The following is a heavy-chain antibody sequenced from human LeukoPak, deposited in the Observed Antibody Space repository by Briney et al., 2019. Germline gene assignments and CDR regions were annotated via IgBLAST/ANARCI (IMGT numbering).Heavy chain of an antibody. V-gene: IGHV4-59*01. CDR1: GTSITSYY. CDR3: ARGRGYSGYDLDY. CDR2: IYYSGST. D-gene: IGHD5-12*01. Sequence: SETLSLTCNVSGTSITSYYWSWIRQPPGKGLEWIGYIYYSGSTNYNPSLKSRVTISVDTSKNQFSLKLSSVTAADTAVYYCARGRGYSGYDLDYWGQGTLVTVSS. J-gene: IGHJ4*02.